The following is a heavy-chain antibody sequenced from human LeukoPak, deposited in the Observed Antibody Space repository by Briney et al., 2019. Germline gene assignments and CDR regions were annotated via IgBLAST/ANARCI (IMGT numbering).Heavy chain of an antibody. CDR3: AKAPSGADY. D-gene: IGHD3-10*01. J-gene: IGHJ4*02. CDR1: GFTFDDYA. CDR2: ISWNSGSI. Sequence: PGGSLRLSCAASGFTFDDYAMHWVRQAPGKGLEWVSGISWNSGSIGYADSVKGRFTISRDNAKNSLYLQMNSLRAEDTAVYYCAKAPSGADYWGQGTLVTVSS. V-gene: IGHV3-9*01.